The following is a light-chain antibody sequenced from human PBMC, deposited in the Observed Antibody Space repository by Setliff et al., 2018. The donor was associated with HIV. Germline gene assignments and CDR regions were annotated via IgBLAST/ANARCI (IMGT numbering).Light chain of an antibody. CDR2: EVT. V-gene: IGLV2-8*01. CDR3: SSYAGNNNDV. CDR1: SSDVGGYNY. J-gene: IGLJ1*01. Sequence: ALAQPPSASGSPGQSVTISCTGTSSDVGGYNYVSWYQQHPGKAPKLVTFEVTKRPSGVPDRFSGSKAGNTASLTVSGLQAEDEADYYCSSYAGNNNDVFGTGTKVTVL.